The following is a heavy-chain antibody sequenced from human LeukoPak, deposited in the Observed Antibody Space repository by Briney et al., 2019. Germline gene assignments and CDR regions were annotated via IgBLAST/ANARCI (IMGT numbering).Heavy chain of an antibody. CDR1: GYNFTSYW. V-gene: IGHV5-51*01. D-gene: IGHD3-16*01. CDR3: ARQVGNAYYAAYFDY. Sequence: GESLKISCKGSGYNFTSYWIGWVRQMPGKGLEWMGIIYPGDSDTKYSPSFQGQVTISADKSISTAYLQWSSLKASDTAMYYCARQVGNAYYAAYFDYWGQGTLVTVSS. CDR2: IYPGDSDT. J-gene: IGHJ4*02.